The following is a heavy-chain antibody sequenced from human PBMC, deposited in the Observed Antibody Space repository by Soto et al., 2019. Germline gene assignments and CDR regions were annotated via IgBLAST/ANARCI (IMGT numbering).Heavy chain of an antibody. CDR1: GVTFSSYA. V-gene: IGHV3-23*01. CDR3: AKLGGYSSGWFDP. Sequence: GWSLRLSCAASGVTFSSYAMSWARQAPGKGLEWVSAASGSGATTHYTDSVKGRFTISRDNSNNMLYLQMDSLRAEDTAVYYCAKLGGYSSGWFDPWGHGTLVTVSS. CDR2: ASGSGATT. D-gene: IGHD3-16*01. J-gene: IGHJ5*02.